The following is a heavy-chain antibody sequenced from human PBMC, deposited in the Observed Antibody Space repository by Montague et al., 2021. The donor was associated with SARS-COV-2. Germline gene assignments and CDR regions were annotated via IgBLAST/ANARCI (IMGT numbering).Heavy chain of an antibody. V-gene: IGHV4-39*06. CDR1: GDSVRTYSYY. D-gene: IGHD2-8*01. Sequence: SETLSLTCTVSGDSVRTYSYYWGWIRQPPGRGLEWIGSIYYGGSTTYNPSLKSRVTISVDTSRNQFPLKLSSVTAADTAVYFCARQLPSYCATNKCYPCYFDGWGQGALVTVSS. CDR3: ARQLPSYCATNKCYPCYFDG. CDR2: IYYGGST. J-gene: IGHJ4*03.